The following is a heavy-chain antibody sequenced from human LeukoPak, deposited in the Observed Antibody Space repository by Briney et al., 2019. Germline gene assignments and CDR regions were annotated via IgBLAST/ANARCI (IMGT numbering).Heavy chain of an antibody. CDR1: GFTFSGFA. D-gene: IGHD6-13*01. CDR2: IRGSGGST. V-gene: IGHV3-23*01. J-gene: IGHJ4*02. Sequence: GGSLRLSCAASGFTFSGFAMSWVRQAPGKGLEWVSAIRGSGGSTYYADSVKGRFTISRDNSKNTLYLQMNSLRAEDTAVYYCAKTGGIAAAGYWGQGTLVTVSS. CDR3: AKTGGIAAAGY.